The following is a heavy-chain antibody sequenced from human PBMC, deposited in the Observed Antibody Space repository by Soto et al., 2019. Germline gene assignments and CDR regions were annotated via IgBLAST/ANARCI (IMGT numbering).Heavy chain of an antibody. J-gene: IGHJ5*02. CDR3: ARASLRYCSGGSCSRRWFDP. Sequence: QVQLQESGPGLVKPSQTLSLTCTVSGGSISSGGYYWSWIRQHPGKGLEWIGYIYYSGSTYYNPSLKSRATISVDTSKNQFSLKLSSVTAADTAVYYCARASLRYCSGGSCSRRWFDPWGQGTLVTVSS. V-gene: IGHV4-31*03. CDR1: GGSISSGGYY. D-gene: IGHD2-15*01. CDR2: IYYSGST.